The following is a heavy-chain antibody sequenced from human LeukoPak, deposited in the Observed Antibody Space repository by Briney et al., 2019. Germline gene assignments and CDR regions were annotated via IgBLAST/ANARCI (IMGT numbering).Heavy chain of an antibody. CDR1: GYTFTSYG. Sequence: GASVKVSCKASGYTFTSYGISWVRQAPGQGLEWMAWISAYNGNTNYAQKLQGRVTMTTDTSTSTAYMELRSLRSDDTAVYYCARDGYCSSASCPGYYYYYYMDVWGNGTTVTVSS. J-gene: IGHJ6*03. CDR2: ISAYNGNT. V-gene: IGHV1-18*01. CDR3: ARDGYCSSASCPGYYYYYYMDV. D-gene: IGHD2-2*03.